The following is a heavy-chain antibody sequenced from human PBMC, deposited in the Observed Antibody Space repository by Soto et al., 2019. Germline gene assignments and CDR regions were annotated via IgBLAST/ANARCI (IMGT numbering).Heavy chain of an antibody. CDR3: ARVVDYDDPYYYYGVDV. CDR2: ISSSSTYR. D-gene: IGHD3-22*01. V-gene: IGHV3-21*01. J-gene: IGHJ6*02. Sequence: EEQLVESGGGLVKPGGSLRLSCAASGFTFSSYSMNWVRQAPGKGLERVSSISSSSTYRYYADSVKGRFTRSRDNDKNSLYLQMNSRRAEDTAVYYCARVVDYDDPYYYYGVDVWGQGTTVTVSS. CDR1: GFTFSSYS.